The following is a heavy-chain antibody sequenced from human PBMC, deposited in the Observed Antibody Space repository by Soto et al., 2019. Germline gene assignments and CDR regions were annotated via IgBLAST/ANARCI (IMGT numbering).Heavy chain of an antibody. CDR1: GGTFSSYA. V-gene: IGHV1-69*06. CDR2: IIPIFGTA. J-gene: IGHJ4*02. CDR3: ARDYYDSSGYYCLDY. Sequence: SVKVSCKASGGTFSSYAISWVRQAPGQGLEWMGGIIPIFGTANYAQKFQGRVTITADKSTSAAYMELSSLRSEDTAVYYCARDYYDSSGYYCLDYWGQGTLVTVSS. D-gene: IGHD3-22*01.